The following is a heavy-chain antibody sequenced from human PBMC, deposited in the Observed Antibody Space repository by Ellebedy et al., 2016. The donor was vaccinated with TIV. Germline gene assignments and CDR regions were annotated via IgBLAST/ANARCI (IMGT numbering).Heavy chain of an antibody. J-gene: IGHJ2*01. CDR2: IYYSGST. Sequence: MPSETLSLTCTVSGGSISSYYWSWIRQPLGKGLEWIGYIYYSGSTNYNPSLKSRVTISVDTSKNQFSLKLSSVTAADTAVYYCARDIESGTHWYFDLWGRGTLVTVSS. D-gene: IGHD1-1*01. CDR3: ARDIESGTHWYFDL. CDR1: GGSISSYY. V-gene: IGHV4-59*01.